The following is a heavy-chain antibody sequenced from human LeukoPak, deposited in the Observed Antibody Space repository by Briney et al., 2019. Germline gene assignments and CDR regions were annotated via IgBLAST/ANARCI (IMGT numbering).Heavy chain of an antibody. CDR1: GGSFSGYY. J-gene: IGHJ4*02. CDR2: INHSGST. Sequence: SETLSLTCAVYGGSFSGYYWSWIRQPPGKGLEWIGEINHSGSTNYNPSLKSRVTISVDTPKNQFSLKLSSVTAADTAVYYCARGYSYGLFDYWGQGTLVTVSS. V-gene: IGHV4-34*01. CDR3: ARGYSYGLFDY. D-gene: IGHD5-18*01.